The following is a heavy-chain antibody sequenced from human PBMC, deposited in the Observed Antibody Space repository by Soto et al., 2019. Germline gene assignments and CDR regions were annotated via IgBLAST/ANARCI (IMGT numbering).Heavy chain of an antibody. J-gene: IGHJ4*02. CDR2: IYYSGST. CDR3: ARHTVYDYVWGSYRPIDY. CDR1: GGYISSSSYY. Sequence: SETLSLTCTVSGGYISSSSYYWGWIRQPPGKGLEWIGSIYYSGSTYYNPSLKSRVTISVDTSKNQFSLKLSSVTAADTAVYYCARHTVYDYVWGSYRPIDYWGQGTLVTVSS. D-gene: IGHD3-16*02. V-gene: IGHV4-39*01.